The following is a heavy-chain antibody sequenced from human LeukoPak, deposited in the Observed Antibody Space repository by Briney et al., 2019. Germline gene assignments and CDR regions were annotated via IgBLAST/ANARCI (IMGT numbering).Heavy chain of an antibody. CDR1: GGSISSGGYY. Sequence: KPSETLSLTCTVSGGSISSGGYYWNWIRQHPGKGLEWIGYIYYSGSTYYNVSFKSRVTISVDTSKNQFSLKLSSVTAADTAVYYCARVDMIRGVINWFDPWGQGTLVTVSS. D-gene: IGHD3-10*01. CDR3: ARVDMIRGVINWFDP. CDR2: IYYSGST. J-gene: IGHJ5*02. V-gene: IGHV4-31*03.